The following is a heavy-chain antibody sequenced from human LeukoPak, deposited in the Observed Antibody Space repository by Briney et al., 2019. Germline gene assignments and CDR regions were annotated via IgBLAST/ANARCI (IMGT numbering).Heavy chain of an antibody. CDR2: IYHSGST. D-gene: IGHD3-22*01. J-gene: IGHJ4*02. Sequence: SETLSLTCTVSGYSISSGYYWGWIRQPPGKGLEWIGSIYHSGSTYYNPSLKSRVTISVKTSKNQFSLKLSSVTAADTAVYYCARVTGYMIEDYFDYWGQGTLVTVSS. CDR1: GYSISSGYY. V-gene: IGHV4-38-2*02. CDR3: ARVTGYMIEDYFDY.